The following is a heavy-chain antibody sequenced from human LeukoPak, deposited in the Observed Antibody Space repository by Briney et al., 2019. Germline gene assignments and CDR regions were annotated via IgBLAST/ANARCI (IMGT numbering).Heavy chain of an antibody. CDR2: IHYSGST. Sequence: SETLSLTCTVSGGSIRNNYWNWIRQSPGKGLEWIGYIHYSGSTNYNPSLKRRVTISVDMSKNQFSLRLSSVTAADTAVYYCARGRRPYGDLPGSFDYWGQGTLVTVSS. J-gene: IGHJ4*02. V-gene: IGHV4-59*01. D-gene: IGHD4-17*01. CDR3: ARGRRPYGDLPGSFDY. CDR1: GGSIRNNY.